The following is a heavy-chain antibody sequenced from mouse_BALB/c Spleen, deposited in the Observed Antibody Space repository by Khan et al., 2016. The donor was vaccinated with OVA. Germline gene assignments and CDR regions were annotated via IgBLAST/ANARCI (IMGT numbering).Heavy chain of an antibody. CDR1: GYSITSAYC. D-gene: IGHD1-1*01. J-gene: IGHJ1*01. CDR3: ARGGVVVPYWYFDV. CDR2: ISYDGSN. Sequence: EVELVESGPGLVKPSQSLSLTCSVTGYSITSAYCWNWIRQFPGNKLEWMGYISYDGSNNYNPSLKNRITIPRDTSTNPFFLKLNYVTTEDTATYYCARGGVVVPYWYFDVWGAGTTVTVSS. V-gene: IGHV3-6*02.